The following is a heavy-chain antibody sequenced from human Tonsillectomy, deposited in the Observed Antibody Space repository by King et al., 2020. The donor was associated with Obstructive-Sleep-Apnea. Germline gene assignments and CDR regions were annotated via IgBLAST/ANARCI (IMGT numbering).Heavy chain of an antibody. J-gene: IGHJ4*02. V-gene: IGHV3-9*01. CDR3: AKAQVGYCSGGTCCVFDY. CDR2: ITWNSVSI. CDR1: GFTFDDYA. Sequence: VQLVESGGDLVQPGRSLRLSCAASGFTFDDYAMHWVRQAPGKGLEWVSGITWNSVSIGYADSVKGRFTISRDNAKNSGYLQMNSLRAEDTALYYCAKAQVGYCSGGTCCVFDYWGQGTLVTVSS. D-gene: IGHD2-15*01.